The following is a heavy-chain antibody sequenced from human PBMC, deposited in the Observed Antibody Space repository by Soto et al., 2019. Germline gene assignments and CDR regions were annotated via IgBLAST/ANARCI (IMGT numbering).Heavy chain of an antibody. V-gene: IGHV3-30-3*01. D-gene: IGHD3-3*01. CDR2: ISYDGSNK. J-gene: IGHJ6*02. CDR3: AKDRKTIFGVAPFSGGMDV. Sequence: SLRLSCAASGFTFSSYAMHWVRQAPGKGLEWVAVISYDGSNKYYADSVKGRFTISRDNSINTMYLEMNSLRAEDTAVYYCAKDRKTIFGVAPFSGGMDVWGQGTTVTGSS. CDR1: GFTFSSYA.